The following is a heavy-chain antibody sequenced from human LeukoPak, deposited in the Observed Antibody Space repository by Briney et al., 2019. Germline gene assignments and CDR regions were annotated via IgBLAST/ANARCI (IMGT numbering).Heavy chain of an antibody. Sequence: SQTRSLTCAISGDSISSNSATWNWIRQSPSRGLEWLGRTYYRSKWYNEYSVSVKSRMTINADTSKNPFSLQLNSVTPEDTAVYYCARRKDGGNYFDYWGQGTLVTVSS. CDR1: GDSISSNSAT. D-gene: IGHD4-23*01. J-gene: IGHJ4*02. V-gene: IGHV6-1*01. CDR2: TYYRSKWYN. CDR3: ARRKDGGNYFDY.